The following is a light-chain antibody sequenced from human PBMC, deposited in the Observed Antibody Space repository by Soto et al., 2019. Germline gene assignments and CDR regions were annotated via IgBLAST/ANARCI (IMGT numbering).Light chain of an antibody. Sequence: EIVLTQSPATLSSFPGDRVTLSCRASQAVNTRLAWYQHKPGQAPRLLIYLASNRAAGVPARFSGSGSGTDFTLTISDGDPEDFAVYYCHQRQSWPRTFGQVTTVDIK. V-gene: IGKV3-11*01. CDR3: HQRQSWPRT. CDR1: QAVNTR. J-gene: IGKJ1*01. CDR2: LAS.